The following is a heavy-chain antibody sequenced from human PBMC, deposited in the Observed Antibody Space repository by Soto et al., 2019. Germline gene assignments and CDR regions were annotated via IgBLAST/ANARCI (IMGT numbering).Heavy chain of an antibody. V-gene: IGHV4-4*02. D-gene: IGHD5-12*01. J-gene: IGHJ4*02. CDR1: GGSVNNNDL. Sequence: SETLSLTCAVSGGSVNNNDLWGWVRQPPGKGLEWIGYIYHSGSTYYNPSLKSRVTISVDRSKNQFSLKLSSVTAADTAVYYCAAGGGLPRYYWGQGTLVTVSS. CDR2: IYHSGST. CDR3: AAGGGLPRYY.